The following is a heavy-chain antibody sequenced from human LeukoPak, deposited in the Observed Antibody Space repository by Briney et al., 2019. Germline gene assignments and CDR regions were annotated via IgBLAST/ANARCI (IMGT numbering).Heavy chain of an antibody. D-gene: IGHD3-10*02. J-gene: IGHJ6*04. CDR2: ISSGGTTI. Sequence: GGSLRLSCAASGFTISDYSMSWIRQAPGKGLEWVSHISSGGTTIYYAGSVKGRFTISRDNAKNSLYLQMNSLRAEDTAVYYCAELGITMIGGVWGKGTTVTISS. CDR1: GFTISDYS. CDR3: AELGITMIGGV. V-gene: IGHV3-11*04.